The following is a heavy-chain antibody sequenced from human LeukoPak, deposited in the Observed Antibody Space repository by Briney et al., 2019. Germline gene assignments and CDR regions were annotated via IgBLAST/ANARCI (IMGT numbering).Heavy chain of an antibody. CDR2: INGDGRNI. Sequence: GGSLRLSCVASGFTFSSYWMHWVRQDPRKGLVWVSRINGDGRNINYADSVRGRFTISRDNAKNTLYLQMDTLRVDDTAVYYCTRDLMDYDVSTGLHHYYMDVWGQGTTVTVSS. J-gene: IGHJ6*02. D-gene: IGHD3-9*01. CDR3: TRDLMDYDVSTGLHHYYMDV. V-gene: IGHV3-74*01. CDR1: GFTFSSYW.